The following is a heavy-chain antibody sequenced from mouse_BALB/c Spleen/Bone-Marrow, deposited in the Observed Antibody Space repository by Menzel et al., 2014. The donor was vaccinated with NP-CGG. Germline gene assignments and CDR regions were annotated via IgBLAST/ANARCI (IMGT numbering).Heavy chain of an antibody. V-gene: IGHV5-17*02. CDR1: GFTFSSFG. CDR2: ISSGSSTI. Sequence: EVHLVESGGGLVQPGGSRKLSCAASGFTFSSFGMHWVRQAPERGLEWVAYISSGSSTILYADTVKGRFTISRDNPKNTLFLQMTSLRSEDTAMYYCTRGGNWEDFDYWGQGTTLTVSS. CDR3: TRGGNWEDFDY. J-gene: IGHJ2*01. D-gene: IGHD4-1*01.